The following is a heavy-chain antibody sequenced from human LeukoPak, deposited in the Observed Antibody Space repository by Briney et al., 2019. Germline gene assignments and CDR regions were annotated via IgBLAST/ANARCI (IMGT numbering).Heavy chain of an antibody. Sequence: PSETLSLTCAVSGYSNSSGYYWGWIRQPPGKGLEWIGSIYHSGSTYYNPSLESRVTISVDTSKNQFSLKLSSVTAADTAVYYCARGDYDILTGYYFWGQGTLVTVSS. D-gene: IGHD3-9*01. V-gene: IGHV4-38-2*01. CDR1: GYSNSSGYY. J-gene: IGHJ4*02. CDR3: ARGDYDILTGYYF. CDR2: IYHSGST.